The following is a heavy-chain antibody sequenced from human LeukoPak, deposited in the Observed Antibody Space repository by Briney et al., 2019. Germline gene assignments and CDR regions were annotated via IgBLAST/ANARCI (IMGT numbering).Heavy chain of an antibody. J-gene: IGHJ4*02. CDR3: ASRGTTGTTGNY. CDR1: GYTFTGYY. Sequence: ASVKVSCKASGYTFTGYYMHWVRQAPGQGLEWMGWINPNSSGTNYAQKFQGRVTLTRDTSISTAYMELTRLRFDDTAVYYFASRGTTGTTGNYWGQGTLVTVSS. CDR2: INPNSSGT. V-gene: IGHV1-2*02. D-gene: IGHD1-1*01.